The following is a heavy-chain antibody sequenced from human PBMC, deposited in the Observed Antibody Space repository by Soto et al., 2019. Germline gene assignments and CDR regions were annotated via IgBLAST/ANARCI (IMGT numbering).Heavy chain of an antibody. V-gene: IGHV4-34*01. J-gene: IGHJ3*02. Sequence: SEILSLTCAVYGGSFSGYYWSWIRQPPGKGLEWIGEINHSGSTNYNPSLKSRVTISVDTSKNQFSLKLSSVTAADTAVYYCAREGASGAFDIWGQGTMVTVSS. D-gene: IGHD6-25*01. CDR2: INHSGST. CDR3: AREGASGAFDI. CDR1: GGSFSGYY.